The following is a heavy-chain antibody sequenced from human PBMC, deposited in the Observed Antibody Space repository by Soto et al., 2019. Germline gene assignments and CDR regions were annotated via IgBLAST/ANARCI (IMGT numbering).Heavy chain of an antibody. CDR2: INHSGST. CDR3: ARGLTRTTAPNWFDP. J-gene: IGHJ5*02. V-gene: IGHV4-59*12. D-gene: IGHD4-4*01. Sequence: SETLSLTCTVSGGSLSSFYWGWIRQPPGKGLEWLGQINHSGSTNYSPSLKSRVTISVDTSKNQFSLKLSSVTAADTAVYYCARGLTRTTAPNWFDPWGQGTLVTVSS. CDR1: GGSLSSFY.